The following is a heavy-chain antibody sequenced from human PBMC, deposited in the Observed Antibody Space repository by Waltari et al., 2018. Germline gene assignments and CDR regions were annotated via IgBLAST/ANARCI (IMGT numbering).Heavy chain of an antibody. CDR3: AKDAFGNTYLDF. D-gene: IGHD2-2*02. V-gene: IGHV3-30*02. CDR2: IWCDGSDK. J-gene: IGHJ4*02. CDR1: GFPFSTFG. Sequence: QVNLVESGGGVVQPGGSLSLSCATSGFPFSTFGRHWVRQAPGKGLEWVALIWCDGSDKFYADSVRGRFTISRDNSARTLYLDMDSLRLDDTAMYYCAKDAFGNTYLDFWGQGTLVTVSS.